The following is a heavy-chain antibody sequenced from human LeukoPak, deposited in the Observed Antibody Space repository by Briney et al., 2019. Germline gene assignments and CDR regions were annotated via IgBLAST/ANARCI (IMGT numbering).Heavy chain of an antibody. Sequence: SQTLSLTCAVSGGSISSGGYSWSWIRQPPGKGLEWIGYIYHSGSTYYNPSLKSRVTISVDRSKNQFSLNLSSVTAADTAVHYCARLYYDSSGYYQICYFDYWGQGTLVTVSS. V-gene: IGHV4-30-2*01. CDR2: IYHSGST. CDR3: ARLYYDSSGYYQICYFDY. CDR1: GGSISSGGYS. J-gene: IGHJ4*02. D-gene: IGHD3-22*01.